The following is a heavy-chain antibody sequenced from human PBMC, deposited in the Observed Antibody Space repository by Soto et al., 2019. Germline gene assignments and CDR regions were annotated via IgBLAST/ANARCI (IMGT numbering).Heavy chain of an antibody. CDR3: ARQRTSVVTQAYFDV. Sequence: PWEPLSLTCTVSGISVNTDYWTWVRQCPGKGLEWIGYIYYTGSTNYNPSLKSRVTMSVDKSTNQFSLKLFSVTAADTALYYCARQRTSVVTQAYFDVWGPGSLVTVS. CDR2: IYYTGST. V-gene: IGHV4-59*02. D-gene: IGHD2-21*02. CDR1: GISVNTDY. J-gene: IGHJ4*02.